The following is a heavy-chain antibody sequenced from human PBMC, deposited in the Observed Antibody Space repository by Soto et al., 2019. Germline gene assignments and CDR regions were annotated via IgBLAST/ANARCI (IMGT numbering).Heavy chain of an antibody. V-gene: IGHV1-69*02. J-gene: IGHJ4*02. CDR1: GDTFNFYS. Sequence: QVQLVQSGAEVKRPGSSVKVSCKASGDTFNFYSINWVRQAPGLGLEWMGRVNPIVRMSNYAQKFQGKVTMTADKSTSTADMELSSLRSEGTAIYYCASSYGSGYRAFDYWGQGALVTVSS. CDR2: VNPIVRMS. D-gene: IGHD3-10*01. CDR3: ASSYGSGYRAFDY.